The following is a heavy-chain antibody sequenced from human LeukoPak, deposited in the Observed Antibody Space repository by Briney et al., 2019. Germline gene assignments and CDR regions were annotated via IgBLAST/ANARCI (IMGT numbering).Heavy chain of an antibody. CDR3: AKDPSPGLRTSCYDY. V-gene: IGHV3-23*01. J-gene: IGHJ4*02. D-gene: IGHD2-2*01. CDR1: GFTFNSYA. CDR2: ISGSGGST. Sequence: GGSLRLSCAASGFTFNSYAMSWVRQAPGKGQECVLAISGSGGSTYYADSVKGRFTISRDNSKNTLYLQMNSLRAEDTAVYYCAKDPSPGLRTSCYDYWGQGTLVTVSS.